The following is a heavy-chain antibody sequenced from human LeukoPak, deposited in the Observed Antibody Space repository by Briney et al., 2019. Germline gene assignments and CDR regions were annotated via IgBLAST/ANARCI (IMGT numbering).Heavy chain of an antibody. CDR2: ITASGTAM. Sequence: GGSLRLSCAASGFTFSSYSMNWVRQAPGKGLEWVSHITASGTAMFYADSVKGRFTISRDNAKNTLSLQPSTLRAEDTAIYYCAKDLTYDYDSTGYYFDYWGQGTLVTVSS. J-gene: IGHJ4*02. CDR3: AKDLTYDYDSTGYYFDY. V-gene: IGHV3-48*01. CDR1: GFTFSSYS. D-gene: IGHD3-22*01.